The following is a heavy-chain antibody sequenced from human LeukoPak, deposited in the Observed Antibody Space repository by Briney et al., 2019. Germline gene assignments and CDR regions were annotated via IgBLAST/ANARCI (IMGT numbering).Heavy chain of an antibody. CDR1: GGSISSYY. D-gene: IGHD6-6*01. CDR2: IYTSGST. CDR3: ARGGGGSSLWESVFDI. V-gene: IGHV4-4*07. Sequence: SETLSLTCTVSGGSISSYYWSWIRQPAGKGLEWIGRIYTSGSTYYNPSLKSRVTISVDTSKNQFSLKLSSVTAADTAVYYCARGGGGSSLWESVFDIWGKGKRVTVSS. J-gene: IGHJ3*02.